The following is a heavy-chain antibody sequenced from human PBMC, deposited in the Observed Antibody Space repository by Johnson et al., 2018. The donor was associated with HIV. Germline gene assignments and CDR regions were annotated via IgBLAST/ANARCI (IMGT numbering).Heavy chain of an antibody. CDR2: ISSSGSTK. CDR3: ARSLNMDIVATITPDDAFDI. J-gene: IGHJ3*02. CDR1: GFTFSSYA. V-gene: IGHV3-48*04. Sequence: VQLVESGGGLVQPGGSLRLSCAASGFTFSSYAMHWIRQAPGKGLEWVSYISSSGSTKYYADSVRGRFTISRDNAKNSLYLQMNSLRAEDTAVYYCARSLNMDIVATITPDDAFDIWGQGTMVTVSS. D-gene: IGHD5-12*01.